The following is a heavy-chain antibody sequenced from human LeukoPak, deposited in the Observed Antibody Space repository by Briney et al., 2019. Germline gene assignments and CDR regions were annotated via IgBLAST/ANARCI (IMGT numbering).Heavy chain of an antibody. J-gene: IGHJ4*02. CDR2: ISGSGGST. V-gene: IGHV3-23*01. CDR3: ARDGGDYYDSSGYYSDFDY. CDR1: GFTFSSYA. D-gene: IGHD3-22*01. Sequence: GGSLRLSCAASGFTFSSYAMSWVRQAPGKGLEWVSAISGSGGSTYYADSVKGRFTISRDNAKNSLYLQMNSLRAEDTAVYYCARDGGDYYDSSGYYSDFDYWGQGTLVTVSS.